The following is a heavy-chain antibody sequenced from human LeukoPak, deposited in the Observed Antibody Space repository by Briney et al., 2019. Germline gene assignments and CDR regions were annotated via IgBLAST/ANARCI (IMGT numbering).Heavy chain of an antibody. D-gene: IGHD3-22*01. V-gene: IGHV3-23*01. CDR3: ATRGDPTYYYDSSGYYYSSPFDY. J-gene: IGHJ4*02. CDR2: ISGSGGST. CDR1: GFTFSSCA. Sequence: GGSLRLSCAASGFTFSSCAMSWVRQAPGKGLEWVSAISGSGGSTYYADSVKGRFTISRDNSKNTLYLQMNSLRAEDTAVYYCATRGDPTYYYDSSGYYYSSPFDYWGQGTLVTVSS.